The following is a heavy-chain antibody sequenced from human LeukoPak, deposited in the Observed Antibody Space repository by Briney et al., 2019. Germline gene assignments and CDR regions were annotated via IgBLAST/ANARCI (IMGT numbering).Heavy chain of an antibody. V-gene: IGHV4-59*08. CDR1: GGSISSYY. Sequence: SETLSLTCTVSGGSISSYYWSWIRQPPGKGLEWIGYIYYSGSTNYNPSLKSRVTISVDTSKNQFSLKLSSVTAADTAVSYCARRLSTYYFDYWGQGTLVTVSS. J-gene: IGHJ4*02. D-gene: IGHD5/OR15-5a*01. CDR2: IYYSGST. CDR3: ARRLSTYYFDY.